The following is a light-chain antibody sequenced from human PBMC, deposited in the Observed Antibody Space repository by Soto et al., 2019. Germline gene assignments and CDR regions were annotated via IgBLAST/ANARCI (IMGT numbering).Light chain of an antibody. Sequence: QSVLTQPPSASGTPGQRVTISCSGSSSNIGSNTVNWYQQLPGTAPKLLIYSNNQRPSGVPDRFSGSKSGTSASLAISWRQSEDEADDYCAAWDDSLTGQVFGGGTKLTVL. V-gene: IGLV1-44*01. J-gene: IGLJ3*02. CDR2: SNN. CDR1: SSNIGSNT. CDR3: AAWDDSLTGQV.